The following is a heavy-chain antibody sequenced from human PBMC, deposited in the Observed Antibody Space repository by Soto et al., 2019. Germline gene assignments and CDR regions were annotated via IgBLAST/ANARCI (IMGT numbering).Heavy chain of an antibody. J-gene: IGHJ5*02. V-gene: IGHV1-3*01. Sequence: ASVKVSCKASGYTFTIYAMHWVRQAPGQRLEWVGWINAGNGNTKYSQKFQGRVTITRDTSASTAYMELSSLRSEDTAVYYCARGGWYNWNYMYDWFDPWGQGPLVTVSS. D-gene: IGHD1-7*01. CDR3: ARGGWYNWNYMYDWFDP. CDR1: GYTFTIYA. CDR2: INAGNGNT.